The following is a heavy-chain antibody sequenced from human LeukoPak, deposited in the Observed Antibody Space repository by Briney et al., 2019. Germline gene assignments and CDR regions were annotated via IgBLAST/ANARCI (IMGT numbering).Heavy chain of an antibody. CDR1: GYTFTGYY. V-gene: IGHV1-2*02. J-gene: IGHJ5*02. Sequence: ASVKVSCKASGYTFTGYYMHWVRQAPGQGLEWMGWINPNSGGTNYAQKFQGRVTMTRDTSISTAYMELSRLRSDDTAMYYCARQDLEWFIWFDPWGQGTLVTVSS. D-gene: IGHD3-3*01. CDR2: INPNSGGT. CDR3: ARQDLEWFIWFDP.